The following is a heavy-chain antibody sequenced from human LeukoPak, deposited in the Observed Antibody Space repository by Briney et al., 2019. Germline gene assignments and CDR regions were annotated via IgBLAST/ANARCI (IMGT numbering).Heavy chain of an antibody. Sequence: GGSLRLSCAASGFAFDDSAMHWVRQVPGKGLEWVSGIYWNSGLIGYVDSVKGRFTISRSNAKNTVYLQMSSLRVEDTAVYYCVRALFWYDRDRHNELDSWGQGTLVTVS. J-gene: IGHJ4*02. CDR1: GFAFDDSA. V-gene: IGHV3-9*01. D-gene: IGHD3-10*02. CDR3: VRALFWYDRDRHNELDS. CDR2: IYWNSGLI.